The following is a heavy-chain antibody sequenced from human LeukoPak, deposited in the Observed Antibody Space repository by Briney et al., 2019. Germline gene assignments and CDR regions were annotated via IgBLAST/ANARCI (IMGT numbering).Heavy chain of an antibody. V-gene: IGHV3-48*04. CDR1: GFTFSSYW. Sequence: GGSLRLSCAASGFTFSSYWMSWVRQAPGKGLEWVSYISSSGSTIYYADSVKGRFTISRDNAKNSLYLQMNSLRAEDTAVYYCARRGGSYYPNDYWGQGTLVTVSS. CDR3: ARRGGSYYPNDY. CDR2: ISSSGSTI. J-gene: IGHJ4*02. D-gene: IGHD1-26*01.